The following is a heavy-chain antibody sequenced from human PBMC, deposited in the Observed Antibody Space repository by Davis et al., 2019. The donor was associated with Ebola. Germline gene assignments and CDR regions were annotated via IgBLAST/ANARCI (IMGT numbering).Heavy chain of an antibody. CDR1: GGSISNYY. J-gene: IGHJ4*02. CDR2: IYYSGST. D-gene: IGHD1-26*01. CDR3: ARARGYYVLDS. Sequence: MPSETLSLTCTVSGGSISNYYWSWIRQPPGKGLEWIGYIYYSGSTYYNPSLKSRVTISVDTSKNQFSLKLSSVTAADTAVYYCARARGYYVLDSWGQGTMVTVSS. V-gene: IGHV4-59*01.